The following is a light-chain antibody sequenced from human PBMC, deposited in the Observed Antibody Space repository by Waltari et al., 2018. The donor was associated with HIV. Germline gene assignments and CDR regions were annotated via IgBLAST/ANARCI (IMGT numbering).Light chain of an antibody. J-gene: IGLJ2*01. Sequence: QSALTQSDSVSGSPGQSITSSCPRTNSALGDYAFVSWYQQHSGKSPRLLIFEVFNRPSGISNRFSGSKSGNTASLTISGLRSEDEADYYCSSFARSGTLLFGGGTRVTVL. CDR1: NSALGDYAF. V-gene: IGLV2-14*01. CDR3: SSFARSGTLL. CDR2: EVF.